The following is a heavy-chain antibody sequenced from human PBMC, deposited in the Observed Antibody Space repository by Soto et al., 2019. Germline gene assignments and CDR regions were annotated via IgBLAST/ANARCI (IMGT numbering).Heavy chain of an antibody. CDR3: ARWGTTGGLDF. CDR2: TSYDGSNN. J-gene: IGHJ4*02. Sequence: QVQLVESGGGVVQPGTSLRLSCVGSGFTFRSYVIHWVRQAPGKGLEWVALTSYDGSNNFYGDSVKGRFTISRHNSRNTVELQMDSLTFDDTALYYCARWGTTGGLDFWGQGTLVSVSS. V-gene: IGHV3-33*05. D-gene: IGHD3-16*01. CDR1: GFTFRSYV.